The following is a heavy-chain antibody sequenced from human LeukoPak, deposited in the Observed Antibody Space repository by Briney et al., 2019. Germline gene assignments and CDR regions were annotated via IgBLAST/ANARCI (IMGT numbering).Heavy chain of an antibody. CDR3: ARHPAVAGVSHFDF. V-gene: IGHV5-10-1*01. Sequence: GESLKIPCKGSGYSFTSYWISWVRQMPGKGLEWMGRFNPSDSYTNYSPSFQGHVTISADKSISTAYLQWSSLKASDTAMYYCARHPAVAGVSHFDFWGQGTLVTVSS. J-gene: IGHJ4*02. CDR1: GYSFTSYW. D-gene: IGHD6-19*01. CDR2: FNPSDSYT.